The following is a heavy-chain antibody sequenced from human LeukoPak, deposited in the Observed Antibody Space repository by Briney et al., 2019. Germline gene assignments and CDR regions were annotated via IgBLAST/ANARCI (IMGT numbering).Heavy chain of an antibody. CDR3: ASVDSSGWTGPFDY. CDR2: IIPIFGTA. J-gene: IGHJ4*02. Sequence: SVKVSCKASGGTFSSYAISWVRQAPGQGLGWMGGIIPIFGTANYAQKFQGRVTITADKSTSTAYMELSSLRSEDTAVYYCASVDSSGWTGPFDYWGQGTLVTVSS. D-gene: IGHD6-19*01. CDR1: GGTFSSYA. V-gene: IGHV1-69*06.